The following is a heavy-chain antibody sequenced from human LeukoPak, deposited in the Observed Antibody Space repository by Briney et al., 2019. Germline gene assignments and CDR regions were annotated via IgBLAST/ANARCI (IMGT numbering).Heavy chain of an antibody. D-gene: IGHD3-22*01. V-gene: IGHV4-34*01. CDR3: ARGRQDVTMIVVVMTAVSYYLDV. CDR1: GGSFSGYY. J-gene: IGHJ6*03. CDR2: MNPSGST. Sequence: SETLSLTCAVYGGSFSGYYWTWIRQTPEKGLEWIGEMNPSGSTSYNPSLKSRATISVDTSKNQFSLKLSSVTAADTAVYYCARGRQDVTMIVVVMTAVSYYLDVWGKGTTVTVS.